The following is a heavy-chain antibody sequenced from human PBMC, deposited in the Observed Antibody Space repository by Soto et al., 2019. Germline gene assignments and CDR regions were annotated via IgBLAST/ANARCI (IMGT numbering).Heavy chain of an antibody. V-gene: IGHV4-59*01. J-gene: IGHJ4*02. Sequence: QVHLQESGPGLVKPSETLSLTCAVSSASLYSDNWSWIRQPPGKGLEWIGYIYPNGRTNYNPSLRGRVAISIDKSKNQFALRLDSVLAADAAVYFCARMRGLGEISPFFDHWGQGTLVTVSS. CDR2: IYPNGRT. CDR3: ARMRGLGEISPFFDH. D-gene: IGHD3-16*02. CDR1: SASLYSDN.